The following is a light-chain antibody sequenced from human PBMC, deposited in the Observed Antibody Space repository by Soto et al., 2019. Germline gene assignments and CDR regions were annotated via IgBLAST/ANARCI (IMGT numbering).Light chain of an antibody. CDR2: GAS. CDR3: LQYGHPLTWT. J-gene: IGKJ1*01. V-gene: IGKV3-20*01. Sequence: EVVLTQSPGTLSLSPGESATLSCRASQTVISDFLAWYQQKPGQAPRLLIYGASSRATGIPDRFSGSGSGTDFTLTISRLEPEDFSVYYCLQYGHPLTWTFGQVTKVEVK. CDR1: QTVISDF.